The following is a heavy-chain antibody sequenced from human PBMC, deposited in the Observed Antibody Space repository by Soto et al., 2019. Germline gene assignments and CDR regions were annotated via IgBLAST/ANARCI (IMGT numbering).Heavy chain of an antibody. V-gene: IGHV4-39*01. Sequence: SSETLSLTCTVSGGSISSSSYYWGWIRQPPGKGLEWIGSIYYSGSTYYNPSLKSRVTISVDTSKNQFSLKLSSVTAADTAVYYCARLHGYCISSSCHGHYAMDVWGQGTTVTVSS. CDR2: IYYSGST. J-gene: IGHJ6*02. CDR1: GGSISSSSYY. D-gene: IGHD2-2*01. CDR3: ARLHGYCISSSCHGHYAMDV.